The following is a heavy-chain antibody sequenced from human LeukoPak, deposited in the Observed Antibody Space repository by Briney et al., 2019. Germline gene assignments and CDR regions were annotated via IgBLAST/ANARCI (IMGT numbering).Heavy chain of an antibody. J-gene: IGHJ4*02. D-gene: IGHD6-19*01. CDR2: IYYSGST. V-gene: IGHV4-59*01. CDR1: VGSINSYY. Sequence: PTETLSLTCTVSVGSINSYYWSWIRQPPGKGLEYIGYIYYSGSTNYNPSLKSRVTISVDTPKNQFSLRLTSVTAACPAGYYCAREAGRQEWLVLDHWGQRT. CDR3: AREAGRQEWLVLDH.